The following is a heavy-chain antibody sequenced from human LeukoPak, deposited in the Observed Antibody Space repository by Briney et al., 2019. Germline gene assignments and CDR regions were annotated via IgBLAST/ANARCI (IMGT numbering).Heavy chain of an antibody. CDR3: ARAQHSGSYYRHFGISTAHTYYFDY. V-gene: IGHV1-2*02. CDR1: GYTFTAYY. Sequence: ASVKVSCKASGYTFTAYYLHWVRQAPGQGLEWMGGINPNSGGTHYAQKFQGLVTVTRDTSISTAYMELSRLRSDDTAVYYCARAQHSGSYYRHFGISTAHTYYFDYWGQGTLVTVSS. J-gene: IGHJ4*02. D-gene: IGHD1-26*01. CDR2: INPNSGGT.